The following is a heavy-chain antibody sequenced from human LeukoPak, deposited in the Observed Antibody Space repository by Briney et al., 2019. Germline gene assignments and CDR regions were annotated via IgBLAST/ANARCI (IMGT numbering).Heavy chain of an antibody. CDR2: MNPNSGNT. CDR1: GYTFTSYD. CDR3: ARVPRPYDSSGIDY. D-gene: IGHD3-22*01. Sequence: ASVKVSCKASGYTFTSYDINWVRQATGQGLEWMGWMNPNSGNTGYAQKLQGRVTMTTDTSTSTAYMELRSLRSDDTAVYYCARVPRPYDSSGIDYWGQGTLVTVSS. J-gene: IGHJ4*02. V-gene: IGHV1-8*01.